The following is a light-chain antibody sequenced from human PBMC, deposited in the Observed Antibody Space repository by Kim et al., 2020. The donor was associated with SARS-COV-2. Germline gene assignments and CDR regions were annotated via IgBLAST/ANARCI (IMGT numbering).Light chain of an antibody. CDR1: QSVSSSY. CDR3: QQYGSSPYT. CDR2: GAS. J-gene: IGKJ2*01. V-gene: IGKV3-20*01. Sequence: LSPGERATLFCRASQSVSSSYLAWHQQKSGQAPRLLISGASNRATGIPDRFSGSGSGTDFTLTISRLEPEDFAVYYCQQYGSSPYTFGQGTKLEIK.